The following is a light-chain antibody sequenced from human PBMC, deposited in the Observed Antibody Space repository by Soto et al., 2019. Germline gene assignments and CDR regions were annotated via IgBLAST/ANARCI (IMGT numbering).Light chain of an antibody. CDR2: DVT. V-gene: IGLV2-11*01. CDR3: CSYVGSYTSYV. J-gene: IGLJ1*01. Sequence: QSALTQPRSVSGSPGQSVTISCTGTSSDVGGYNFVSWYQQHPGKAPKFMIYDVTKRPSGVPDPFSGSKSGNTASLTISGLQAEDEADYYCCSYVGSYTSYVFGTGTKLTVL. CDR1: SSDVGGYNF.